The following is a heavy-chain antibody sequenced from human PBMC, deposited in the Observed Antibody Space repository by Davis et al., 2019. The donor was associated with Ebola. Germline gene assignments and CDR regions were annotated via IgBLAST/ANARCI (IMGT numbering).Heavy chain of an antibody. CDR2: IKQDGAEI. V-gene: IGHV3-7*01. D-gene: IGHD6-13*01. CDR1: GFTFSTYW. CDR3: ARESSAAAGWFDP. J-gene: IGHJ5*02. Sequence: GESLKISCSASGFTFSTYWMHWVRQAPGKGLEWVANIKQDGAEIYYVGSVKGRFTISRDNAKNSLYLQMNSLRAEDTALYYCARESSAAAGWFDPWGQGTLVIVSS.